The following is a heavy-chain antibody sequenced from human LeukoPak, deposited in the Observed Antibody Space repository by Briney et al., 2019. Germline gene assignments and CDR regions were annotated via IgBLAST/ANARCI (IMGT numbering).Heavy chain of an antibody. CDR3: ARDSRVYYYDSQWAFDI. J-gene: IGHJ3*02. Sequence: PLASVKVSCKASGGTFSSYAISWVRQAPGQGLEWMGGIIPIFGTANYAQKFQGRVTITADESTSTAYMELSSLRSEDTAVYYCARDSRVYYYDSQWAFDIWGQGTMVTVSS. CDR2: IIPIFGTA. CDR1: GGTFSSYA. D-gene: IGHD3-22*01. V-gene: IGHV1-69*13.